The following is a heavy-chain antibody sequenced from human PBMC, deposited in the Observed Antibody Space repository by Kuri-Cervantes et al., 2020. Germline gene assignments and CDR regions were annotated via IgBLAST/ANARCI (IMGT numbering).Heavy chain of an antibody. V-gene: IGHV3-7*01. Sequence: GESLKISCAASGFTFSSYWLSWVRQAPGKGLEWVANIKQDGSEKYYGDSVKGRFTISRDNAKNSLYLKMNSLRAEDTAVYYCARDQDYYGSGGWFDPWGQGTLVTVSS. J-gene: IGHJ5*02. D-gene: IGHD3-10*01. CDR2: IKQDGSEK. CDR3: ARDQDYYGSGGWFDP. CDR1: GFTFSSYW.